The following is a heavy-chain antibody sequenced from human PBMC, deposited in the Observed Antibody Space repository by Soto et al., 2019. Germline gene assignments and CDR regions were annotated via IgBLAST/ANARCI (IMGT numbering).Heavy chain of an antibody. Sequence: SETLSLTCAVSGGSISSGAYSWSWIRQPPGKGLEWVGYIYHSGSTYYNPSLKSRVTISVDRSKNRFSLNLNSVTAADTAVYYCAKSLWDTSGWKTDYWGQGTLVTVSS. V-gene: IGHV4-30-2*01. CDR1: GGSISSGAYS. CDR3: AKSLWDTSGWKTDY. CDR2: IYHSGST. D-gene: IGHD6-19*01. J-gene: IGHJ4*02.